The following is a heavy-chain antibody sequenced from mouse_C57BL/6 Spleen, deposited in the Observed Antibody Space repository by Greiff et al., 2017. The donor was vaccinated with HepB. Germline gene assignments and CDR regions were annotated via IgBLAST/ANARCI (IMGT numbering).Heavy chain of an antibody. Sequence: DVQLVESGGGLVKPGGSLKLSCAASGFTFSDYGMHWVRQAPEKGLEWVAYISSGSSTIYYADTVKGRFTISRDNAKNTLFLQMTSLRSEDTAMYYCASPYYYGSSAWFAYWGQGTLVTVSA. CDR3: ASPYYYGSSAWFAY. CDR2: ISSGSSTI. CDR1: GFTFSDYG. D-gene: IGHD1-1*01. J-gene: IGHJ3*01. V-gene: IGHV5-17*01.